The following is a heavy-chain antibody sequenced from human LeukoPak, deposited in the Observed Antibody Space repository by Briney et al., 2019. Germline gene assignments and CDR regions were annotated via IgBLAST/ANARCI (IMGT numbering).Heavy chain of an antibody. J-gene: IGHJ4*02. V-gene: IGHV4-59*01. CDR1: GGSMSSYY. Sequence: SETLSLTCTVSGGSMSSYYWSCIRQPPGKGLEWIGYIYYSGSTNYNPSLKSRVTISVDTSKNQFSLKLSSVTAADTAVYYCARVGTSGSHFVYCGQGTLVTVSS. CDR2: IYYSGST. CDR3: ARVGTSGSHFVY. D-gene: IGHD1-26*01.